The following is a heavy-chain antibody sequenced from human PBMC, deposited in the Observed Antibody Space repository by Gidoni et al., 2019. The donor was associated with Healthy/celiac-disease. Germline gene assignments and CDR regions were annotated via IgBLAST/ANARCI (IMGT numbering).Heavy chain of an antibody. V-gene: IGHV3-9*01. Sequence: EVQLVESGGGLVQPGRSLRLSCAASGFTFDDYAMHWVRQAPGKGLEWVSGISWNSGSIGYADSVKGRFTISRDNAKNSLYLQMNSLRAEDTALYYCAKDAGIVGATTPFGAFDYWGQGTLVTVSS. CDR1: GFTFDDYA. CDR3: AKDAGIVGATTPFGAFDY. CDR2: ISWNSGSI. J-gene: IGHJ4*02. D-gene: IGHD1-26*01.